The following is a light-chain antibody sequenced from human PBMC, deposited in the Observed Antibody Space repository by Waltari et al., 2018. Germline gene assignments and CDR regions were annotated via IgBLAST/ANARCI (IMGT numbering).Light chain of an antibody. Sequence: EIVLTQSPATLSLSPGERATLSCRASQSISSYLVWYQQKPGQAPRLLIYDASNRATGIPARFSGSGSGTDFTLTISSLEPEDSAIYYCHQRSDWPLTFGGGTK. CDR1: QSISSY. CDR2: DAS. V-gene: IGKV3-11*01. CDR3: HQRSDWPLT. J-gene: IGKJ4*01.